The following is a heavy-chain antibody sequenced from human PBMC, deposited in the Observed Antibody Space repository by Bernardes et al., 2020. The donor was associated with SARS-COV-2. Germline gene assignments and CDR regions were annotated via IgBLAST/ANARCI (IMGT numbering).Heavy chain of an antibody. Sequence: SETLSLTCAVYGGSFSGYYWSWIRQPPGKGLEWIGEINHSGSTNYNPSLKSRVTISVDTSQNQFSLHLSSVTPEDTAVYYCARGWAHAFDFWDQGTLVTVSS. CDR1: GGSFSGYY. CDR2: INHSGST. D-gene: IGHD3-16*01. CDR3: ARGWAHAFDF. V-gene: IGHV4-34*01. J-gene: IGHJ3*01.